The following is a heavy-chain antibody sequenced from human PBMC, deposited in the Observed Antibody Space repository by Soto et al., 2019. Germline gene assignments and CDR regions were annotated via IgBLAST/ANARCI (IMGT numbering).Heavy chain of an antibody. CDR1: GGSSGSKVW. J-gene: IGHJ4*02. V-gene: IGHV4-4*02. CDR2: VYHNGLT. CDR3: ARGSALPGEADRFDY. D-gene: IGHD2-21*02. Sequence: PSKTMSLTCEVSGGSSGSKVWWSWVRQPPGKGLEWIGEVYHNGLTDYNPSLRGRATMSADMSKNQFSLRVTSVTDADTAIYYCARGSALPGEADRFDYWGQGFLLTVSS.